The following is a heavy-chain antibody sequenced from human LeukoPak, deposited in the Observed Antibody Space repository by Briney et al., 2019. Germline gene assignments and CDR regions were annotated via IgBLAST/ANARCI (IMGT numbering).Heavy chain of an antibody. J-gene: IGHJ6*03. CDR3: ATRYCTIPACRASSYHCMDN. CDR1: VFTFSSYW. D-gene: IGHD2-8*01. Sequence: GGSLRLSCAASVFTFSSYWMTWVRQAPGKGLEWVANIKLDVSETYYVDSVRGRFTISRDNTKNSLYLQMDSLRAEDTAVYYCATRYCTIPACRASSYHCMDNWGKGTTVTVSS. V-gene: IGHV3-7*01. CDR2: IKLDVSET.